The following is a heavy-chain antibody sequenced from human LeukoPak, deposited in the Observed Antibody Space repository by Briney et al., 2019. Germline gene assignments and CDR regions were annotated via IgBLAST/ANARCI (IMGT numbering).Heavy chain of an antibody. CDR2: ISGSGGST. V-gene: IGHV3-23*01. CDR1: GFTFSSYS. D-gene: IGHD5-18*01. Sequence: GGSLRLSCAACGFTFSSYSVNWLRQAPGKGLEWVAAISGSGGSTYYADPVKGRFTISRDNSKNTLYLQMNSLSAEDTAVYYCAKDLGNSYGFDYWGQGTLVTVSS. J-gene: IGHJ4*02. CDR3: AKDLGNSYGFDY.